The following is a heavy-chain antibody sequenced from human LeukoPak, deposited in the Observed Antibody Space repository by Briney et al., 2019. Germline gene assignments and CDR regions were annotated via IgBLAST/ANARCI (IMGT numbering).Heavy chain of an antibody. D-gene: IGHD3-10*01. CDR1: GYTFTSYG. CDR3: ARDHGSGSYGEEGNWFDP. V-gene: IGHV1-18*04. J-gene: IGHJ5*02. CDR2: ISAYNGNT. Sequence: GASVKVSCMASGYTFTSYGISWVRQAPGQGLEWMGWISAYNGNTNYAQKLQGRVTMTTDTSTSTAYMELRSLRSDDTAVYYCARDHGSGSYGEEGNWFDPWGQGTLVTVSS.